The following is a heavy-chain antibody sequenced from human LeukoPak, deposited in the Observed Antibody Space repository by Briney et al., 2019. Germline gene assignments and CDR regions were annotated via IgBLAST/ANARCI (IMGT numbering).Heavy chain of an antibody. Sequence: GGSLRLSCAASGFTFSSYAMSWVRQAPGKGLEWVSAISGGGGSTYYADSVRGRFTISRDNSKNTLYLQMNSLRAEDTAVYYCAKAGPNDFWSGYYFNWFDPWGQGTLVTVSS. J-gene: IGHJ5*02. CDR2: ISGGGGST. CDR1: GFTFSSYA. V-gene: IGHV3-23*01. D-gene: IGHD3-3*01. CDR3: AKAGPNDFWSGYYFNWFDP.